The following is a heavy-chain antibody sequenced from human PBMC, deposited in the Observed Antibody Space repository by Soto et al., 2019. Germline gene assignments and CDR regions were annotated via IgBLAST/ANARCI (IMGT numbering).Heavy chain of an antibody. Sequence: ASVKVSCQASGYTFTSYGISWVRQAPGQGLEWMGWISAYNGNTNYAQKLLGRVTMTTDTSTSTAYMELRSLRSDDTAVYYCARVKRSSIAARYFDYWGQGALVTVSS. CDR1: GYTFTSYG. V-gene: IGHV1-18*01. J-gene: IGHJ4*02. D-gene: IGHD6-6*01. CDR3: ARVKRSSIAARYFDY. CDR2: ISAYNGNT.